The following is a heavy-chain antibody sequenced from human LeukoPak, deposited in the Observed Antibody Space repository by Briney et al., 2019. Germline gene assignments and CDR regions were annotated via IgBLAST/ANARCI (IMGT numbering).Heavy chain of an antibody. CDR1: GGSISSYY. D-gene: IGHD1-1*01. V-gene: IGHV4-59*08. Sequence: PSETLSLTCTVSGGSISSYYWSWIRQPPGKGREWIGYIYYSGSTNYNPSLKSRVTISVDTSKNQFSLKLSSVTAADTAVYYCARPTADAWYFDLWGRGTLVTVSS. J-gene: IGHJ2*01. CDR3: ARPTADAWYFDL. CDR2: IYYSGST.